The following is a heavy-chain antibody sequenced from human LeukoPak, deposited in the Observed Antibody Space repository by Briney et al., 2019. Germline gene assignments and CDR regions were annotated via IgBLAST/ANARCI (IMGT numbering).Heavy chain of an antibody. CDR2: INHSGST. J-gene: IGHJ4*02. CDR3: ARRVFTMVRGVITRPAYFDY. D-gene: IGHD3-10*01. Sequence: GSLRLSCAASGFTFSSYGMHWVRQPPGKGLEWIGEINHSGSTNYNPSLKSRVTISVDTSKNQFSLKLSSVTAADTAVYYCARRVFTMVRGVITRPAYFDYWGQGTLVTVSS. V-gene: IGHV4-34*01. CDR1: GFTFSSYG.